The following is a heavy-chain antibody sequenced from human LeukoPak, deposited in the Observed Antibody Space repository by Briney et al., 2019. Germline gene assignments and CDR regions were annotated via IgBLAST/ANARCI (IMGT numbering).Heavy chain of an antibody. CDR3: ARVLGGPCGGDCFDAFDI. CDR2: INWNGGST. Sequence: PGGSLRLSCAASGFTFDGYGMSWVRQAPGKGLEWVSGINWNGGSTGYADSVKGRFTISRDNAKNSLYLQMNSLRAEDTALYYCARVLGGPCGGDCFDAFDIWGQGTMVTVSS. D-gene: IGHD2-21*01. J-gene: IGHJ3*02. V-gene: IGHV3-20*04. CDR1: GFTFDGYG.